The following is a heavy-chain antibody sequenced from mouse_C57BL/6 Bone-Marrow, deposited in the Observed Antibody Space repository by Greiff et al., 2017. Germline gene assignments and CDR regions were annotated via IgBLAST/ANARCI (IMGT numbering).Heavy chain of an antibody. CDR2: IYPRSGNT. CDR1: GYTFTSYG. CDR3: ESTYDYGNTWYFDV. D-gene: IGHD1-1*01. Sequence: QVQLQQSGAELARPGASVKLSCTASGYTFTSYGICWVQQRPGQGLEWIGEIYPRSGNTYYNEQFKGKVTLTTDKSSSTTYMELRSLTSEDYAIYIYESTYDYGNTWYFDVWGTGTTVTVSS. V-gene: IGHV1-81*01. J-gene: IGHJ1*03.